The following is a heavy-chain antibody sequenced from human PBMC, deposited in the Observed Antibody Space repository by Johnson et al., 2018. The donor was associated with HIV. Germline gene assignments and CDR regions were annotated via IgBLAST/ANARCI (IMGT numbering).Heavy chain of an antibody. CDR3: ARGTPWDAFDI. J-gene: IGHJ3*02. V-gene: IGHV3-9*01. CDR1: GFTFDDYA. Sequence: VESGGGLVQPGRSLRLSCAASGFTFDDYAMHWVRQAPGKGLEWVAGITWNSGSIGYEDSGKGRFTISRDDSKNTLYLQMNSLRAEDTAVYYCARGTPWDAFDIWGQGTMVTVSS. CDR2: ITWNSGSI.